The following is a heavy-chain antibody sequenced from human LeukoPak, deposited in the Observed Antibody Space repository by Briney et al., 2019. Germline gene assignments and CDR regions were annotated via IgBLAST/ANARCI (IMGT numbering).Heavy chain of an antibody. CDR3: ARDSLVVVGNFDY. CDR2: INHSGST. CDR1: GGSFSGYY. D-gene: IGHD2-15*01. Sequence: PSETLSLTCAVYGGSFSGYYWSWLRQPPGKGLEWIGEINHSGSTNYNPSLKSRVTISVDRSKHQFSLKLTSVTAADTAVYYCARDSLVVVGNFDYWGQGTLVTVSS. J-gene: IGHJ4*02. V-gene: IGHV4-34*01.